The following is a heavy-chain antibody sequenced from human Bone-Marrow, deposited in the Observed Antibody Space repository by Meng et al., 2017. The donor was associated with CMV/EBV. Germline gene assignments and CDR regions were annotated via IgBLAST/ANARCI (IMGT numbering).Heavy chain of an antibody. CDR2: IYPGDSDT. J-gene: IGHJ5*02. Sequence: GESLKISCKGAGYSFTGYWIGWVRQMPEKGLEWMGIIYPGDSDTRYSPSFQGQVTISADKSISTAYLQWSSLKASDTAMYYCARLGCSSTSCYFGWFDPWGQGTLVTVSS. D-gene: IGHD2-2*01. V-gene: IGHV5-51*01. CDR3: ARLGCSSTSCYFGWFDP. CDR1: GYSFTGYW.